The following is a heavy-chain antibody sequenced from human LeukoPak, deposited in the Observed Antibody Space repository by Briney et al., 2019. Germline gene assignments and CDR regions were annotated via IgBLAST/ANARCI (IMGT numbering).Heavy chain of an antibody. Sequence: SQTLSLTCTVSGGSISGGGFYWSWIRQHPGKGLEWIGYIYYSGSTFYNPSLKSRVTISIDTSKNHFSLKLSSVTAADTAVYYCARRRTATDSTPYYFYYMDVWGKGTTVTVSS. CDR2: IYYSGST. CDR3: ARRRTATDSTPYYFYYMDV. J-gene: IGHJ6*03. CDR1: GGSISGGGFY. V-gene: IGHV4-31*03. D-gene: IGHD2-15*01.